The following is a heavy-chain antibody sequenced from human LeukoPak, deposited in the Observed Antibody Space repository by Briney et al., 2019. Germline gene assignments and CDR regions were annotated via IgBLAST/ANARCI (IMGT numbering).Heavy chain of an antibody. CDR3: ARAYCSSTSCYSAFDI. CDR2: IIPILGIA. J-gene: IGHJ3*02. Sequence: SVKVSCKASGGTFSSYTISWVRQAPGQGLEWMGRIIPILGIANYAQKFQGRITITADKSTSTAYMELSSLRSEDTAVYYCARAYCSSTSCYSAFDIWGQGTMVTVSS. V-gene: IGHV1-69*02. CDR1: GGTFSSYT. D-gene: IGHD2-2*02.